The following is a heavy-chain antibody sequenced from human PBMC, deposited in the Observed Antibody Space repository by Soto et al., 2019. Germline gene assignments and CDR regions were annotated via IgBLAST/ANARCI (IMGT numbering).Heavy chain of an antibody. V-gene: IGHV4-34*01. CDR2: INHSGST. D-gene: IGHD6-13*01. J-gene: IGHJ4*02. CDR3: ARGGVRSSLDY. Sequence: SETLSLTCAVYGGSFSGYYWSWIRQPPGKGLEWIGEINHSGSTNYNPSLKSRVTISVDTSKNQFSLKLSSVTAADTAVYYCARGGVRSSLDYWGQGTLGTVS. CDR1: GGSFSGYY.